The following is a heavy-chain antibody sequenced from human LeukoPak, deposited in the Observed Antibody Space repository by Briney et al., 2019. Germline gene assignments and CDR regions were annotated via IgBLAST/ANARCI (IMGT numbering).Heavy chain of an antibody. D-gene: IGHD1-20*01. CDR3: ARGTNWSPLDFDY. CDR1: RFIFSSYH. J-gene: IGHJ4*02. CDR2: ISSSNSFI. Sequence: GGSLRLSCAASRFIFSSYHMHWVRQPPGKGLEWVSSISSSNSFIYYAVSMKGRFTISRDNAKNSLYLQMNSLRAEDTAVYYCARGTNWSPLDFDYWGQGTLVTVSS. V-gene: IGHV3-21*01.